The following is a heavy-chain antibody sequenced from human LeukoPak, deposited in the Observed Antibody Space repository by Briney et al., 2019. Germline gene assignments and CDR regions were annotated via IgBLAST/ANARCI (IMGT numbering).Heavy chain of an antibody. V-gene: IGHV1-18*04. CDR1: GYTFTSYV. D-gene: IGHD6-19*01. J-gene: IGHJ3*02. Sequence: GASVKVCCKASGYTFTSYVISWVRQAPGQGLEWMGWISAYNGNTNYAQKLQGRVTMTTDTSTSTAYMELRSLRSDDTAVYYCARVSVAGTTPPVAFDIWGQGTMVTASS. CDR3: ARVSVAGTTPPVAFDI. CDR2: ISAYNGNT.